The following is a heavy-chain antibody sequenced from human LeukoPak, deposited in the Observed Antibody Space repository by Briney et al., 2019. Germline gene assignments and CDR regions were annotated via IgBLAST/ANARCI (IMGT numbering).Heavy chain of an antibody. CDR3: ARDKFGGTDY. CDR1: GFTFSSSW. CDR2: IKPDGSEK. J-gene: IGHJ4*02. Sequence: GGSLRLSCAASGFTFSSSWMSWVSQAPGKGLEWVANIKPDGSEKYYVDSVKGRLTISRGNAKNSVYLQMKSLRAEDTAVYYCARDKFGGTDYWGQGTLVTVSS. V-gene: IGHV3-7*01. D-gene: IGHD3-16*01.